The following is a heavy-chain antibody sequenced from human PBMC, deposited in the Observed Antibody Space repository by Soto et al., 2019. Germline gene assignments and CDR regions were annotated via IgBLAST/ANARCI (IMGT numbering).Heavy chain of an antibody. D-gene: IGHD5-18*01. CDR1: GGSISSSNW. Sequence: SETLSLTCAVSGGSISSSNWWSWVRHPPGKGLEWIGEIYHSGSTNYNPSLKSRVTISVDKSKNQFSLKLSSVTAADTAVYYCARDRGYSYGYYLDYWGQGTLVTVSS. CDR3: ARDRGYSYGYYLDY. J-gene: IGHJ4*02. CDR2: IYHSGST. V-gene: IGHV4-4*02.